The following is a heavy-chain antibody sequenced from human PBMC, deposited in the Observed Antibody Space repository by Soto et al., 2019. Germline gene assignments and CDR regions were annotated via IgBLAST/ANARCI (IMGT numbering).Heavy chain of an antibody. D-gene: IGHD5-12*01. CDR2: SNHSGST. Sequence: SETLSLTCAVYGGSFSGYYWSWIRQPPGKGLEWIGESNHSGSTNYNPSLKSRVTISVDTSKNQFSLKLSSVTAADTAVYYCARFSTEMATIHDAFDIWGQGTMVTVSS. J-gene: IGHJ3*02. CDR1: GGSFSGYY. CDR3: ARFSTEMATIHDAFDI. V-gene: IGHV4-34*01.